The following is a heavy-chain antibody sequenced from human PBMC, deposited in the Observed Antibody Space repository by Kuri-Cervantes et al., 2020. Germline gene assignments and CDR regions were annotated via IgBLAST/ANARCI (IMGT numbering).Heavy chain of an antibody. V-gene: IGHV1-2*02. Sequence: ASVKVSCKASGYTFTSYGISWVRQAPGQGLEWMGWINPNSGGTNYAQKFQGRVTMTRDTSISTAYMELSRLRSDDTAVYYCARDFGTMVRGVFDPWGQGTLVTVSS. CDR3: ARDFGTMVRGVFDP. CDR1: GYTFTSYG. D-gene: IGHD3-10*01. J-gene: IGHJ5*02. CDR2: INPNSGGT.